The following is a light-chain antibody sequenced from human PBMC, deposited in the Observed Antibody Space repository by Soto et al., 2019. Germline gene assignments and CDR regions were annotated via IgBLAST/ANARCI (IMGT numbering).Light chain of an antibody. CDR3: FSFTTDWTHV. Sequence: QSALTQPASVSGSPGQSITISCTGTSSDVGAYNYVSWFQQHPGKAPTLIISEVSNRPSGVSNRFSGSKSGNAASLTISGLQADDEADYFCFSFTTDWTHVFGTGTKLTVL. CDR2: EVS. V-gene: IGLV2-14*01. CDR1: SSDVGAYNY. J-gene: IGLJ1*01.